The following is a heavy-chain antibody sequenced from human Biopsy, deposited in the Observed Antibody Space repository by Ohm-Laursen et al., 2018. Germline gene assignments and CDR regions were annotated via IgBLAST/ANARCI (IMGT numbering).Heavy chain of an antibody. CDR2: INCKTGAT. D-gene: IGHD2-8*01. J-gene: IGHJ4*02. CDR1: SYTFTDYN. CDR3: ARDPLNGHKHFDY. V-gene: IGHV1-2*02. Sequence: EAPVKVSCKVSSYTFTDYNIHWMRQAPGQGLEWLGYINCKTGATNYAQKFQGTVTMTRDTSISTAYLALGSLRSADTAIYYCARDPLNGHKHFDYWGQGSLVTVSS.